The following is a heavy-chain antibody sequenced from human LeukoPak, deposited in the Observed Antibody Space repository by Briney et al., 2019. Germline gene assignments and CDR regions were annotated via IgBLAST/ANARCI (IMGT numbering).Heavy chain of an antibody. CDR3: ARAGDSDTYYCPFQH. CDR1: GGSISSGGYY. V-gene: IGHV4-30-2*01. CDR2: IYHSGST. D-gene: IGHD3-10*01. Sequence: SETLSLTCTICGGSISSGGYYWSWTRHPPGKGLEWSGYIYHSGSTYYNPSLKSRVTISVDRSKNQFSLKLSSVTAADTAVYYCARAGDSDTYYCPFQHWGQGTLVTVSS. J-gene: IGHJ1*01.